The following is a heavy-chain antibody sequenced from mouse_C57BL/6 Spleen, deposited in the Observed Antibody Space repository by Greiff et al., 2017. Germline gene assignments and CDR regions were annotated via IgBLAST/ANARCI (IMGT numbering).Heavy chain of an antibody. CDR1: GYTFTDYN. CDR2: INPNNGGT. CDR3: ARGGYYGFAY. D-gene: IGHD2-3*01. J-gene: IGHJ3*01. Sequence: VHVKQSGPELVKPGASVKIPCQASGYTFTDYNMDWVTQTPGKSLEWIGDINPNNGGTIYKQTFKGKATLTVDKSSSTAYMELRSLTSEDTAGYYCARGGYYGFAYWGQGTLVTVSA. V-gene: IGHV1-18*01.